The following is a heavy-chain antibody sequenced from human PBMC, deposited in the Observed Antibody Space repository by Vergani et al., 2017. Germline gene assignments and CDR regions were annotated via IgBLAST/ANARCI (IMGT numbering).Heavy chain of an antibody. CDR1: GGTFSSYA. CDR2: IIPIFGTA. Sequence: QVQLVQSGAEVKKPGSSVKVSCKASGGTFSSYAISWVRQAPGQGLEWMGGIIPIFGTANYAQKFQGRVTITADESTSTAYMELSSLRSEDTAGYYWTRLTTYSGGYYWRAKDAFDIWSQGTMVTVSS. CDR3: TRLTTYSGGYYWRAKDAFDI. J-gene: IGHJ3*02. V-gene: IGHV1-69*01. D-gene: IGHD1-26*01.